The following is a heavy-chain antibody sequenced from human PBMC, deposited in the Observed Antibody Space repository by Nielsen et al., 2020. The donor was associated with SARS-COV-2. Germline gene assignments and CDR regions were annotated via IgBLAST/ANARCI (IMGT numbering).Heavy chain of an antibody. CDR2: INHSGST. V-gene: IGHV4-39*07. D-gene: IGHD3-22*01. J-gene: IGHJ4*02. CDR3: ARYYYDSSGYSRYFDY. Sequence: SETLSLTCTVSGGSISSSSYYWGWIRQPPGKGLEWIGEINHSGSTNYNPSLKSRVTISVDTSKNQFSLKLSSVTAADTAVYYCARYYYDSSGYSRYFDYWGQGTLVTVSS. CDR1: GGSISSSSYY.